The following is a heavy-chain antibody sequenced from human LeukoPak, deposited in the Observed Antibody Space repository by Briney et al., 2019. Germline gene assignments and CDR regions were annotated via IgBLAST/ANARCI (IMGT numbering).Heavy chain of an antibody. CDR3: ARGDSSSFFWYFDL. V-gene: IGHV4-39*07. Sequence: SETLSLTCTVSGDSIISTNYYWGWIRQPPGKGLEWIGHIYYSGATYYNPSLKSRVTISVDTSKNQFSLKLSSVTAADTAVYYCARGDSSSFFWYFDLWGRGTLVTVSS. J-gene: IGHJ2*01. D-gene: IGHD6-13*01. CDR1: GDSIISTNYY. CDR2: IYYSGAT.